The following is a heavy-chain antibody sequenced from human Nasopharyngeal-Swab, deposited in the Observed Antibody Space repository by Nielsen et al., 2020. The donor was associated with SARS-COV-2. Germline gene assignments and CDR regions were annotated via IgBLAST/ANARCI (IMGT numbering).Heavy chain of an antibody. D-gene: IGHD3-10*01. CDR2: IKQDGSEK. CDR1: GFTFSSYW. CDR3: ATASMVRGMRAFDI. Sequence: GESLKISCAASGFTFSSYWMSWVRQAPGKGLEWVANIKQDGSEKYYVDSVKGRFTISRDNAKNSLYLQMNSLRAEDTAVYYCATASMVRGMRAFDIWGQGTMVTVSS. V-gene: IGHV3-7*01. J-gene: IGHJ3*02.